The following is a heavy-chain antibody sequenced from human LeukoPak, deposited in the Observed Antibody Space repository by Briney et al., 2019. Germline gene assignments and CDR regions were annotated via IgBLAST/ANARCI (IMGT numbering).Heavy chain of an antibody. CDR3: ARFAAGGSYYYYMDV. Sequence: GGSLRLSCAASGFSLADYAMHWVRQPPGKGLEWVSNIGTSSTTIYYADSVKGRFTISRDNAKNSLYLQMNSLRADDTAVYYCARFAAGGSYYYYMDVWGKGTTVTVSS. D-gene: IGHD6-25*01. CDR2: IGTSSTTI. CDR1: GFSLADYA. V-gene: IGHV3-48*01. J-gene: IGHJ6*03.